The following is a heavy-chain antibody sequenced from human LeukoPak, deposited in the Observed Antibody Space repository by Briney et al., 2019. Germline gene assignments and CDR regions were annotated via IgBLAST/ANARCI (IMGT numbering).Heavy chain of an antibody. J-gene: IGHJ5*02. V-gene: IGHV3-7*01. D-gene: IGHD7-27*01. CDR2: INQDGSGK. Sequence: GGSLRLSCAASGFTFSSFWMSWVRQAPGKGLEWVANINQDGSGKYYVASVKGRFIISRDNAQNSLYLQMNTLRAEDTAVYYCARDNWGSPSHWFDPWGQGTLVTVSS. CDR3: ARDNWGSPSHWFDP. CDR1: GFTFSSFW.